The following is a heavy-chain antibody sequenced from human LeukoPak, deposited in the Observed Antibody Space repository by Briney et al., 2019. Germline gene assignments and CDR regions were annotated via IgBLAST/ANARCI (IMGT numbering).Heavy chain of an antibody. J-gene: IGHJ4*02. V-gene: IGHV3-23*01. CDR3: AKLHNLNCDY. CDR1: GFTFSDYA. CDR2: ISGGGSTT. D-gene: IGHD1-14*01. Sequence: GGSLRLSCAASGFTFSDYAMSWVRQAPGTGLEWVSTISGGGSTTYYVDSVKGRFTISRDNSKNTFFLQMNNLRPEDTAIYYCAKLHNLNCDYWGLGTLVTVSS.